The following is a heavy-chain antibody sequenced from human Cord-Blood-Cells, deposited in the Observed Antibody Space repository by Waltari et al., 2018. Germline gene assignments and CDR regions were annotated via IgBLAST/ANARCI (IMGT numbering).Heavy chain of an antibody. J-gene: IGHJ5*02. Sequence: EVQLVESGGGLVQPGGSLRLSCAASGFTVRSNYMSWVRQAPGKGLEWVSVIYSGGSTYYADSVKGRFTISRHNSKNTLYLQMNSLRAEDTAVYYCAVKLNTGWFDPWGQGTLVTVSS. D-gene: IGHD3-10*01. CDR2: IYSGGST. CDR3: AVKLNTGWFDP. V-gene: IGHV3-53*04. CDR1: GFTVRSNY.